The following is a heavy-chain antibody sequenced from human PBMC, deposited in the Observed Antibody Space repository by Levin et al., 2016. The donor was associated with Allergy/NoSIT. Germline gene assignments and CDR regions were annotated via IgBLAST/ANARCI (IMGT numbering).Heavy chain of an antibody. J-gene: IGHJ6*02. CDR3: AREGYSSSWYSYGMDV. Sequence: GGSLRLSCAASGFTFSDYYMSWIRQAPGKGLEWVSYISSSGSTIYYADSVKGRFTISRDNAKNSLYLQMNSLRAEDTAVYYCAREGYSSSWYSYGMDVWGQGTTVTVSS. V-gene: IGHV3-11*01. CDR2: ISSSGSTI. CDR1: GFTFSDYY. D-gene: IGHD6-13*01.